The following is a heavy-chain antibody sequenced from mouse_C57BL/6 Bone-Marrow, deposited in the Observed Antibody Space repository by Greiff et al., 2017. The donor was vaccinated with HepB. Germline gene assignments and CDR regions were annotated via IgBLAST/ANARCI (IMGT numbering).Heavy chain of an antibody. CDR3: AREVFLTTVVATWDWYFDV. V-gene: IGHV1-58*01. CDR2: IYIGNGYT. Sequence: EVQLQQSGAELVRPGSSVKMSCKTSGYTFTSYGINWVKQRPGQGLEWIGYIYIGNGYTEYNEKFKGKATLTSDTSSSTAYMQLSSLTSEDSAIYFCAREVFLTTVVATWDWYFDVWGTGTTVTVSS. CDR1: GYTFTSYG. D-gene: IGHD1-1*01. J-gene: IGHJ1*03.